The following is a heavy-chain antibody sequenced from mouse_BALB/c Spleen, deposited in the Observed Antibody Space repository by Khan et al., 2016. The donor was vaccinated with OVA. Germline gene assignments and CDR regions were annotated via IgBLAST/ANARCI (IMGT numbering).Heavy chain of an antibody. Sequence: VQLQQSGAELAKPGDSVKMSCKASGYTFTTYWMHWVKQRPGQGLEWIGYINPTSGYTDYNDKFKDRATLSADKSSSTAYMQLNSLTSEDSAVYYCTRDRIDYWGQGTTLTVSS. CDR3: TRDRIDY. CDR1: GYTFTTYW. V-gene: IGHV1-7*01. J-gene: IGHJ2*01. CDR2: INPTSGYT.